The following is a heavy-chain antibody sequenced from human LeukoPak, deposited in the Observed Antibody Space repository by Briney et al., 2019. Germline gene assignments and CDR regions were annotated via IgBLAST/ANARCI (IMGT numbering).Heavy chain of an antibody. D-gene: IGHD3-3*01. Sequence: GGSLRLSCAASGFTFSSYDMHWVRQATGKGLEWVSAIGTAGDTYYPGSVKGRFTISRENAKNSLYLHMNSLRAGDTAVYYCAKGGVGYDFWSGYYPLDYYYYMDVWGKGTTVTVSS. V-gene: IGHV3-13*01. CDR3: AKGGVGYDFWSGYYPLDYYYYMDV. CDR2: IGTAGDT. J-gene: IGHJ6*03. CDR1: GFTFSSYD.